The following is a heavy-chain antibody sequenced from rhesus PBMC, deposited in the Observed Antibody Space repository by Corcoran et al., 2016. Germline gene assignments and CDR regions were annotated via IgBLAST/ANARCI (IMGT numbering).Heavy chain of an antibody. D-gene: IGHD2-21*01. Sequence: QVQLQESGPGVVKPSETLSLTCAVSGGSISSGYDWSWIRQPPGKGLEWIGDIYGTSGSTNYNPSLKNRVTISKDASKNQFSLKLSSVTAADTAVYYCARDSGCTGSGCHDAFDFWGQGLRVTVSS. CDR2: IYGTSGST. CDR1: GGSISSGYD. CDR3: ARDSGCTGSGCHDAFDF. V-gene: IGHV4-76*01. J-gene: IGHJ3*01.